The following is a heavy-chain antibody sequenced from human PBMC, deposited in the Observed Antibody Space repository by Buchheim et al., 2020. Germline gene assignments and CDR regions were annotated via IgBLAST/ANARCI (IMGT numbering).Heavy chain of an antibody. CDR3: ARGLDIVVVPAASDYYYYGMDV. CDR1: GGTFSSYA. Sequence: QVQLVQSGAEVKKPGSSVKVSCKASGGTFSSYAISWVRQAPGQGLEWMGGIIPIFGTANYAQKFQGRVTITADESTSTAYMELSSLRSEDTAVYYCARGLDIVVVPAASDYYYYGMDVRGQGTT. J-gene: IGHJ6*02. CDR2: IIPIFGTA. D-gene: IGHD2-2*01. V-gene: IGHV1-69*01.